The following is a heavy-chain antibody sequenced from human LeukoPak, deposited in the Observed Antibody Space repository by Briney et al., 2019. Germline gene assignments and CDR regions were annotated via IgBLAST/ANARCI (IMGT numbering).Heavy chain of an antibody. V-gene: IGHV4-39*07. J-gene: IGHJ4*02. D-gene: IGHD6-13*01. CDR2: IYYSGST. Sequence: SETLSLTCTVSGGSISSSSYYWGWIRQPPGKGLEWIGSIYYSGSTYYNPSLKSRVTISVDTSKNQLSLKLSSVTAADTAVYYCASEQQQLYSFDYWGQGTLVTVSS. CDR3: ASEQQQLYSFDY. CDR1: GGSISSSSYY.